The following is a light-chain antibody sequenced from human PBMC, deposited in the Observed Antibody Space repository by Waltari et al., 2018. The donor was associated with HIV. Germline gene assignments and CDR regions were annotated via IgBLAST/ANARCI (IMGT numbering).Light chain of an antibody. V-gene: IGKV3-20*01. J-gene: IGKJ2*01. CDR3: QQYGSPPPYT. CDR1: QQIPGNY. CDR2: DAS. Sequence: VLTQSPGTLSLSPGERATLSCSTSQQIPGNYLAWYQQKTRQAPRLLIYDASNRATGIPDRFSGRGSGTDFTLIISRLEPEDFAVYYCQQYGSPPPYTFGQGTKV.